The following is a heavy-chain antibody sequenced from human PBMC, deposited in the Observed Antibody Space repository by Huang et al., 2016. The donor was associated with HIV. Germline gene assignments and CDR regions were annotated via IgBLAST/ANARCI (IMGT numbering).Heavy chain of an antibody. CDR2: VNPSGGGA. CDR1: GFSILIYY. Sequence: QVQLVQSGAEVKKPGASVTISCKASGFSILIYYIHWVRQAPGQGLEVMGIVNPSGGGADYAQKVKGRVTMTRDTSTRTLYMELSSLRFEDTAVYYCAREGITPSGTEVSGFDFWGQGTPVSVSS. J-gene: IGHJ5*01. D-gene: IGHD6-13*01. V-gene: IGHV1-46*03. CDR3: AREGITPSGTEVSGFDF.